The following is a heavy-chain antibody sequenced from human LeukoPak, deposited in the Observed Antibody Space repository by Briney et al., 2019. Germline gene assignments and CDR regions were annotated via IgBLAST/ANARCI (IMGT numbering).Heavy chain of an antibody. CDR3: ASPSGASTW. CDR2: IYHSGNT. D-gene: IGHD2-15*01. Sequence: PSGTLSLTCAVFGGSIGSNIWWSWVRQPPGKGLEWIGEIYHSGNTNYNPSLKSRVTLSVDKSKNQFSLTLSSVTAADTAVYYCASPSGASTWWGQGTLVTVSS. CDR1: GGSIGSNIW. V-gene: IGHV4-4*02. J-gene: IGHJ4*02.